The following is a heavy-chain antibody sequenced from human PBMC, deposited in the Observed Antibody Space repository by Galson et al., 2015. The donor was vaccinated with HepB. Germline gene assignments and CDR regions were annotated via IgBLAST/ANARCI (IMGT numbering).Heavy chain of an antibody. J-gene: IGHJ3*02. CDR2: IYPGDSDT. D-gene: IGHD5-12*01. Sequence: QSGAEVKKPGESLKISCKGSGYSFTSYWIGWVRQMPGKGLEWMGIIYPGDSDTRYSPSFQGQVTISADKSISTAYLQWSSLKASDTAMYYCARLKPDRSSWLRLEGGAFDIWGQGTMVTVSS. CDR1: GYSFTSYW. CDR3: ARLKPDRSSWLRLEGGAFDI. V-gene: IGHV5-51*01.